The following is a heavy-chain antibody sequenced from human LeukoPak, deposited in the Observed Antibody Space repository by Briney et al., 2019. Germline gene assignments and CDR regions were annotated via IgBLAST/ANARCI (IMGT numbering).Heavy chain of an antibody. Sequence: SETLFLTRAVYGGSFSGYYWSWIRQPPGKGLEWIGEINHSGSTNYNPSLKSRVTISVDTSKNQFSLKLSSVTAADTAVYYCARTFLGGSSWLYYFDYWGQGTLVTVSS. D-gene: IGHD6-13*01. V-gene: IGHV4-34*01. CDR3: ARTFLGGSSWLYYFDY. CDR2: INHSGST. J-gene: IGHJ4*02. CDR1: GGSFSGYY.